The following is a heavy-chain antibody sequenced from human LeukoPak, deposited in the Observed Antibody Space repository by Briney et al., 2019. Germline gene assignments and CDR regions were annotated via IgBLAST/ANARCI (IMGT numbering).Heavy chain of an antibody. CDR2: INSDGSST. CDR3: ARVFSGWYFYFDS. V-gene: IGHV3-74*01. J-gene: IGHJ4*02. D-gene: IGHD6-19*01. Sequence: GGSLRLSCAASGFTFSSYWMHWVRQAPGKGLVWVSRINSDGSSTNYADSVKGRFTISRDNAKNTLYLQMNSLSAEDTAMYYCARVFSGWYFYFDSWGQGTLVTVSS. CDR1: GFTFSSYW.